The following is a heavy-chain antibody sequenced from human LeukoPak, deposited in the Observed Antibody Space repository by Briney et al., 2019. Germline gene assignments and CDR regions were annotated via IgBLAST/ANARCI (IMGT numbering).Heavy chain of an antibody. V-gene: IGHV5-51*01. D-gene: IGHD3-22*01. CDR2: IYPGDSDT. CDR3: ARLRSDYYDSSGYYGWFDP. CDR1: GYSFTSYW. Sequence: GESLKISCKGSGYSFTSYWIGWVRQLPGKGLEGMGIIYPGDSDTRYSPSFQGQVTISADKSISTAYLQWSSLKASDTAMYYCARLRSDYYDSSGYYGWFDPWGQGTLVTVSS. J-gene: IGHJ5*02.